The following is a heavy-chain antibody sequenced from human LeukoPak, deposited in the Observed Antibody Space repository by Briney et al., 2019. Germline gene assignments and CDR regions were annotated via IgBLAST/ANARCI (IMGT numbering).Heavy chain of an antibody. CDR2: ISYDGSNK. Sequence: PGGSLRLSCAASGFTFSSYAMPWVRQAPGKGLEWVAVISYDGSNKYYADSVKGRFTISRDNSKNTLYLQMNSLRAEDTAVYYCARALTFMITSTTGYWGQGTLVTVSS. V-gene: IGHV3-30-3*01. CDR1: GFTFSSYA. J-gene: IGHJ4*02. D-gene: IGHD3-16*01. CDR3: ARALTFMITSTTGY.